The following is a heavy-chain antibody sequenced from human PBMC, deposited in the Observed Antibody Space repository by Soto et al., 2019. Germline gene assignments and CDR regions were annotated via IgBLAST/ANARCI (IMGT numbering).Heavy chain of an antibody. CDR3: ARVEGSSYYFRHDW. CDR2: IYYSGSS. D-gene: IGHD1-26*01. J-gene: IGHJ4*02. CDR1: GGSIRSGSYH. Sequence: SETLSLTCTVSGGSIRSGSYHWSWIRQHPGKGLEWFGNIYYSGSSYYNPSLKRRATISIDTSKDQFSLRLGSVTAADTAVYYCARVEGSSYYFRHDWWARGTLVIVSA. V-gene: IGHV4-31*03.